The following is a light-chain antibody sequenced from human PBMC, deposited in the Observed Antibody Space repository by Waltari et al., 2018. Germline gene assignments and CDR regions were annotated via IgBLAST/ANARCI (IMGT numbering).Light chain of an antibody. CDR3: SSYTTSSTLV. J-gene: IGLJ3*02. V-gene: IGLV2-14*01. CDR2: EVT. Sequence: QSALTQPASVSGSPGQSITISCTGTSSDVGGHNSVSWYQRHPGKAPQLLLYEVTNRPSGVSNRFSGSKSANTASLTISGLQAEDEADYYCSSYTTSSTLVFGGGTKLTVL. CDR1: SSDVGGHNS.